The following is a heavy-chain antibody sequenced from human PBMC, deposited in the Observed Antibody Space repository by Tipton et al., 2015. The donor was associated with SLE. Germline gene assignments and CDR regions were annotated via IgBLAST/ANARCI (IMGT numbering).Heavy chain of an antibody. CDR2: MKQDGSEI. V-gene: IGHV3-7*01. Sequence: GSLRLSCAASGFTFHSYWMSWVRQAPGKGLEWVANMKQDGSEIHHAGSVKGRFTISRDNAKQSLYLTMNSLRADDTAVYYCARSRDCSGGNCYSDFWGQGSLVTVSS. D-gene: IGHD2-15*01. CDR3: ARSRDCSGGNCYSDF. CDR1: GFTFHSYW. J-gene: IGHJ4*02.